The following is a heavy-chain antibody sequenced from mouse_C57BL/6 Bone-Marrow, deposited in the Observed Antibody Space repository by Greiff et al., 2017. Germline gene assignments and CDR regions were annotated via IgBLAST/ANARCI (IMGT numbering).Heavy chain of an antibody. D-gene: IGHD3-2*02. CDR3: AKRLPYYFDY. V-gene: IGHV1-55*01. CDR1: GYTFTSYW. J-gene: IGHJ2*01. Sequence: QVQLQQPGAELVKPGASVKMSCKASGYTFTSYWITWVKQRPGQGLEWIGDIYPGSGSTNYNEKFKSKATLTVDTSSSTAYMQLSSLTSEEAAVYYCAKRLPYYFDYWGQGTTLTVSS. CDR2: IYPGSGST.